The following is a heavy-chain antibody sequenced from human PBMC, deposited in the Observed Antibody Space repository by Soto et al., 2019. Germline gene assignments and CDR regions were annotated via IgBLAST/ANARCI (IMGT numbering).Heavy chain of an antibody. CDR3: ARDTPSSSYYDFWSGSLYYYYGMDV. Sequence: SETLSLTCPVSGCSISSGGYYWSWRRQHPGQGLEWIGYIYYSGSTYYNPSLKSRVTISVDTSKNQFSLKLSSVTAADTAVYYCARDTPSSSYYDFWSGSLYYYYGMDVWGQGTTVSVS. D-gene: IGHD3-3*01. CDR2: IYYSGST. J-gene: IGHJ6*02. CDR1: GCSISSGGYY. V-gene: IGHV4-31*03.